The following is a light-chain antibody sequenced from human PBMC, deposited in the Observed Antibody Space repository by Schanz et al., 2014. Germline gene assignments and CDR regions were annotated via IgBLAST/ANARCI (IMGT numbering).Light chain of an antibody. V-gene: IGLV2-14*01. CDR1: SSDVGGYDY. Sequence: QSVLTQPASVSGSPGQSITISCTGGSSDVGGYDYVSWYQQQPGKAPKLLIYNVRNRSSGVSNRFSGSKSGNTASLVISGLQAEDEADYYCSSYTSSSTLGVFGGGTKVTVL. CDR2: NVR. J-gene: IGLJ2*01. CDR3: SSYTSSSTLGV.